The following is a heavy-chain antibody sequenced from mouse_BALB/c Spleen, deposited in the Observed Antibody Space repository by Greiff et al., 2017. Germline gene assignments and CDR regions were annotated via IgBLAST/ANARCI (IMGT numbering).Heavy chain of an antibody. J-gene: IGHJ4*01. CDR3: TRDPIRMDY. Sequence: EVQLVESGGGLVKPGGSLKLSCAASGFTFSSYTMSWVRQTPEKRLEWVATISSGGSYTYYPDSVKGRFTISRDNAKNTLYLQMSSLKSEDTAMYYCTRDPIRMDYWGQGTSVTVSS. CDR2: ISSGGSYT. V-gene: IGHV5-6-4*01. CDR1: GFTFSSYT.